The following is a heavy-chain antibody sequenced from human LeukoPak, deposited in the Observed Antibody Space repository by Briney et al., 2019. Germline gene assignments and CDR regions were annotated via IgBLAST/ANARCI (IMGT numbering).Heavy chain of an antibody. CDR2: ISGRGGTT. J-gene: IGHJ4*02. D-gene: IGHD2-21*02. CDR3: ARDLGICGGDCYSDY. CDR1: RFTLSSYA. V-gene: IGHV3-23*01. Sequence: GGSLRLSCAASRFTLSSYAMSWVRHAPGKGLEWVSAISGRGGTTYYAESVKGRFTISRDNSKTTLYLQMNSLRAEDTAVYYCARDLGICGGDCYSDYWGQGTLVTVSS.